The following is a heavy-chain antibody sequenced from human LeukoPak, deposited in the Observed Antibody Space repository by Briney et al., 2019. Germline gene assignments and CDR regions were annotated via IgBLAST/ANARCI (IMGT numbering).Heavy chain of an antibody. CDR2: IYYSGST. D-gene: IGHD3-16*01. CDR1: GGSISSSSYY. V-gene: IGHV4-39*07. Sequence: SETLSLTCTVPGGSISSSSYYWGWIRQPPGKGLEWIGSIYYSGSTYYNPSLKSRVTISVDTSKNQFSLKLSSVTAADTAVYYCARIIMIPRGYIIDYWGQGTLVTVSS. J-gene: IGHJ4*02. CDR3: ARIIMIPRGYIIDY.